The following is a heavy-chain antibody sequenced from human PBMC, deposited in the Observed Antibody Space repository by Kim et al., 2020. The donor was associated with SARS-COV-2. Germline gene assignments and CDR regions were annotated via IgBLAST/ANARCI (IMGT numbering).Heavy chain of an antibody. D-gene: IGHD2-2*01. V-gene: IGHV3-15*01. J-gene: IGHJ6*02. CDR1: GFTFSNAW. CDR3: TTDLDIVVVPAAIRVPYGMDV. CDR2: IKSKTDGGTT. Sequence: GGSLRLSCAASGFTFSNAWMSWVRQAPGKGLEWVGRIKSKTDGGTTDYAAPVKGRFTISRDDSKNTLYLQMNSLKTEDTAVYYCTTDLDIVVVPAAIRVPYGMDVWGQGTTVTVSS.